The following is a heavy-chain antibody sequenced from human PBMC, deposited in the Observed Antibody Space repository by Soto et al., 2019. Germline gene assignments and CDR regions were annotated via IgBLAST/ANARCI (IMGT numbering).Heavy chain of an antibody. J-gene: IGHJ6*02. D-gene: IGHD3-16*01. V-gene: IGHV3-66*01. CDR2: IYIVGTT. CDR1: GCTVSTNY. CDR3: ARGGSASGGYYYYVMDV. Sequence: PGGSRRLSGTASGCTVSTNYMSGCRQAPGKGLEGCSVIYIVGTTYDADSAKGRLTISRDNSKNTLYLQMNSLRAEDTAVYYCARGGSASGGYYYYVMDVWGHGTTVTVSS.